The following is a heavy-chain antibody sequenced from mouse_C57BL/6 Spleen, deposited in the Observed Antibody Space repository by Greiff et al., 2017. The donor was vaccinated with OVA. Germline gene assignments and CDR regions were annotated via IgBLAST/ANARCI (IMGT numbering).Heavy chain of an antibody. J-gene: IGHJ3*01. CDR1: GFTFSSYA. V-gene: IGHV5-4*03. CDR3: AREFITSVVAPFAY. CDR2: ISAGGSYT. D-gene: IGHD1-1*01. Sequence: EVMLVESGGGLVKPGGSLKLSCAASGFTFSSYAMSWVRQTPAKRLEWVATISAGGSYTSYPDNVKGRFTISRDNAKNNLYLQMSHLKSEDTAMYYCAREFITSVVAPFAYWGQGTLVTVSA.